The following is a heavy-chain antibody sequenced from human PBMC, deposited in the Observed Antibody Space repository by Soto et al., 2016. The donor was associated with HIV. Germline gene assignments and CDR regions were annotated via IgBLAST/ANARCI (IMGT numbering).Heavy chain of an antibody. V-gene: IGHV3-74*03. CDR3: TRDFSNSWYEY. Sequence: EVQLVESGGDLVQPGGSLRLSCAGSGFPFSSYWMHWVRQAPGKGLVWASYINTDGSRTEYADSVKGRFTISRDNAKNTVYLQMNSLRVEDTAVYYCTRDFSNSWYEYWGQGTLVTVSS. J-gene: IGHJ4*02. CDR2: INTDGSRT. D-gene: IGHD6-13*01. CDR1: GFPFSSYW.